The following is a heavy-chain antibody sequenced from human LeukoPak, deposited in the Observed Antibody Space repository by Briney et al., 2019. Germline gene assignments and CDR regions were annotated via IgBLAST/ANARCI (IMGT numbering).Heavy chain of an antibody. CDR2: ISYDGSNK. J-gene: IGHJ4*02. V-gene: IGHV3-30*18. Sequence: GGSLRLSCAASGFTFSSYGMHWVRQAPGKGLEWVAVISYDGSNKYYADSVKGRFTISRDNSKNTLYLQMNSLRAEDTAVYYCAKDPGLWFQATMYYFDYWGQGTLVTVSS. D-gene: IGHD3-10*01. CDR3: AKDPGLWFQATMYYFDY. CDR1: GFTFSSYG.